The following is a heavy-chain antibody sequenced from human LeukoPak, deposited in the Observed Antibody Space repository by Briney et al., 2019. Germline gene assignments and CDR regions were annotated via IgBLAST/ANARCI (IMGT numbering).Heavy chain of an antibody. CDR2: ISSGGSTI. CDR3: ARDPGWQIYFDY. Sequence: PGGSLRLSCAASGFTFSSYEMNWVRQAPGKGLEWVSYISSGGSTIYYADSVKGRFTISRDNVRNSLYLQMNSLRAEDTAVYYCARDPGWQIYFDYWGQGTLVTVSS. V-gene: IGHV3-48*03. D-gene: IGHD2-15*01. CDR1: GFTFSSYE. J-gene: IGHJ4*02.